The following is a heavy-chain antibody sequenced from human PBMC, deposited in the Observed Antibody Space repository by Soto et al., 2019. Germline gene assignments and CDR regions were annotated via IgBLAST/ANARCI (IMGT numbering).Heavy chain of an antibody. D-gene: IGHD3-10*01. V-gene: IGHV1-69*02. CDR2: IIPILGIA. CDR1: GGTFSSYT. J-gene: IGHJ6*03. Sequence: QVQLVQSGAEVKKPGSSVKVSCKASGGTFSSYTISWVRQAPGQGLEWMGRIIPILGIANYAQKFQGRVTITADKSTSTAYMELSSLRSEDTAVYYCATNPYLPPNYYYYMDVWGKGTTVTVSS. CDR3: ATNPYLPPNYYYYMDV.